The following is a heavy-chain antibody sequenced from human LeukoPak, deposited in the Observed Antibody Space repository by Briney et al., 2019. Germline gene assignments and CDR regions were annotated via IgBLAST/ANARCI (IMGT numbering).Heavy chain of an antibody. D-gene: IGHD2-2*01. CDR3: AREHRSSSSCHLDY. J-gene: IGHJ4*02. CDR2: TKQDGSEK. CDR1: GFTFSSYW. Sequence: GGSLRLSCAASGFTFSSYWMSWVRQAPGKGLEWVANTKQDGSEKYYVNSVRGRFSISRDNAKNSLYLQMNSLRAEDTAVYCAREHRSSSSCHLDYWGQGTLVTVSS. V-gene: IGHV3-7*01.